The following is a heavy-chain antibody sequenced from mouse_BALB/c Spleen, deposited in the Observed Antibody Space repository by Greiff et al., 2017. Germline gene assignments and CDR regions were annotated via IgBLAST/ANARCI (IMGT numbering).Heavy chain of an antibody. CDR2: ISNGGGST. CDR1: GFTFSSYT. CDR3: ASDLLSVAY. Sequence: EVQRVESGGGLVQPGGSLKLSCAASGFTFSSYTMSWVRQTPEKRLEWVAYISNGGGSTYYPDTVKGRFTISRDNAKNTLYLQMSSLKSEDTAMYYCASDLLSVAYWGQGTLVTVSA. V-gene: IGHV5-12-2*01. J-gene: IGHJ3*01. D-gene: IGHD2-1*01.